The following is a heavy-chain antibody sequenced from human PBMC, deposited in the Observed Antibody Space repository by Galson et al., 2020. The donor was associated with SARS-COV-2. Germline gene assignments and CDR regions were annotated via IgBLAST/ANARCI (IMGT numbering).Heavy chain of an antibody. Sequence: SETLSLTCTVSNGSMNSGAYYWSWIRQYQGKGLEWIGYVHYGGSTYYNPSLKSRLSMSVDTSKNQFSLKLNSVTAADTAVYYCARDYYDSSGSYGGIDSLGQGTLVTVSS. CDR3: ARDYYDSSGSYGGIDS. CDR1: NGSMNSGAYY. D-gene: IGHD3-22*01. V-gene: IGHV4-31*03. J-gene: IGHJ5*01. CDR2: VHYGGST.